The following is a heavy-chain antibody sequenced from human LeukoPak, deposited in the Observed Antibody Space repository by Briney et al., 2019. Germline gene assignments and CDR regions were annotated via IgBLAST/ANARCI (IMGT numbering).Heavy chain of an antibody. CDR3: ARWYDILTGYYGDY. V-gene: IGHV4-39*07. D-gene: IGHD3-9*01. J-gene: IGHJ4*02. CDR2: IYYSGST. Sequence: PSETLSLTCTVSGGSISSSSYYWGWIRQPPGKGLEWIGSIYYSGSTDYSPSLKSRVTISVDTSKNQFSLKLSSVTAADTAVYYCARWYDILTGYYGDYWGQGTLVTVSS. CDR1: GGSISSSSYY.